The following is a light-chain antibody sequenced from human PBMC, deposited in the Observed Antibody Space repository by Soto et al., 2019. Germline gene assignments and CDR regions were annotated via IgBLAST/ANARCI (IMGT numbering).Light chain of an antibody. Sequence: EIVMTQSPATLAVSPGDTATLSSRASQSVSSNLAWYQQKPGQAPRLLIYGASTRATGIPARFSGSGSGTEFTLTISSLQPDDFATYYCQQYNSYWGTFGQGTKVDIK. CDR3: QQYNSYWGT. CDR1: QSVSSN. J-gene: IGKJ1*01. CDR2: GAS. V-gene: IGKV3-15*01.